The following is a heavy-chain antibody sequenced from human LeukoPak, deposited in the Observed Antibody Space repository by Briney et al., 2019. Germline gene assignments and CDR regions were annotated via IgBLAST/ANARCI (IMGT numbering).Heavy chain of an antibody. V-gene: IGHV1-24*01. Sequence: ASVKVSCKVSGYTLTELSMHWVRQVPGKGLEWMGGFDPEDGETIYAQKFRGRVTMTMDTSTSTVYMELSSLRSEDTAVYYCARGGDYYDSSGYHYAATHWGQGTLVTVSS. D-gene: IGHD3-22*01. CDR3: ARGGDYYDSSGYHYAATH. J-gene: IGHJ4*02. CDR1: GYTLTELS. CDR2: FDPEDGET.